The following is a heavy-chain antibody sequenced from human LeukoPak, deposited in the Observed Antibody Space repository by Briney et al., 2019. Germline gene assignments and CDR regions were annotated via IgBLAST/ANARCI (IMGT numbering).Heavy chain of an antibody. D-gene: IGHD2-15*01. J-gene: IGHJ6*03. CDR1: GGSISSSSYY. Sequence: PSETLSLTCTVSGGSISSSSYYWGWIRQPPVKGLQWIGSIYYSGSTYYNPSLKSRVTISVDTSKNQFSLKLSSVTAADTAVYYCAREARYCSGGNCYDKHFYYYYYMDVWGKGTTVTVSS. V-gene: IGHV4-39*07. CDR2: IYYSGST. CDR3: AREARYCSGGNCYDKHFYYYYYMDV.